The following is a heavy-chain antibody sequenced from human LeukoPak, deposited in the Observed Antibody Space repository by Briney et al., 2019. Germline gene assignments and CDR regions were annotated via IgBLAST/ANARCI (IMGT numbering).Heavy chain of an antibody. J-gene: IGHJ4*02. CDR1: GFTFSSYA. V-gene: IGHV3-23*01. CDR3: AKDPRGLDYDFWSGYPYYFDY. D-gene: IGHD3-3*01. Sequence: PGGSLRLSCAASGFTFSSYAMSWVRQAPGKGLEWVSAISGSGGSTYYADSVKGRFTISRDNSKNTLYLQMNSLRAEDTAVYYCAKDPRGLDYDFWSGYPYYFDYWGQGTLVTVSS. CDR2: ISGSGGST.